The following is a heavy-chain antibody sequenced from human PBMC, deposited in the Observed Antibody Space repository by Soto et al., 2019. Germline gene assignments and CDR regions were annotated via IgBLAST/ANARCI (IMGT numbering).Heavy chain of an antibody. D-gene: IGHD1-7*01. Sequence: PSETLSLTCTVSGGSVSSGSYYWSWIRQPPGKGLEWIGYIYYSGSTNYNPSLKSRVTISVDTSKNQFSLELSSVTAADTAVYYCARDNWNYFDIWGQGTMVTVSS. V-gene: IGHV4-61*01. CDR1: GGSVSSGSYY. J-gene: IGHJ3*02. CDR2: IYYSGST. CDR3: ARDNWNYFDI.